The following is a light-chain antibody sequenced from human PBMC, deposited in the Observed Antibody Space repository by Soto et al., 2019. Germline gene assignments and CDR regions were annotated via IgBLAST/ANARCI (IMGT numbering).Light chain of an antibody. CDR2: AAS. CDR3: QQYYSYPYT. CDR1: QGISSY. V-gene: IGKV1-8*01. Sequence: AIRMTQSPSSFSASTGDRVTITCRASQGISSYLAWYQQNPGKAPKLLIYAASTLQSGVPSRFSGSGSGTDFTLTISCLQSEEFATYYCQQYYSYPYTFGQGTKLEIK. J-gene: IGKJ2*01.